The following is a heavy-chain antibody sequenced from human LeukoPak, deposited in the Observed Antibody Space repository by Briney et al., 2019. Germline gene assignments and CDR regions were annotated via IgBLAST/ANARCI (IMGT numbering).Heavy chain of an antibody. Sequence: GGKVRLSCAASGFTFSSYAMTWVRQAPGKGLEWVSGISGSGGSTYYADSVMGRSTISTVNSKKTLYLKMNCLSAEDTAVYYCAKSYDDNDGSAYRDFWDYWGQGTLVIVSS. V-gene: IGHV3-23*01. J-gene: IGHJ4*02. CDR2: ISGSGGST. CDR3: AKSYDDNDGSAYRDFWDY. D-gene: IGHD3-22*01. CDR1: GFTFSSYA.